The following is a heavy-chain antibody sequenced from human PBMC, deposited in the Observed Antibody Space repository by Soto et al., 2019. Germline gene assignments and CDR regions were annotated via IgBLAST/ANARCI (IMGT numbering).Heavy chain of an antibody. J-gene: IGHJ4*02. CDR2: TIPILSMS. CDR1: GNTFSSYT. Sequence: QVHLVQSGAELKKPGSSVRVSCKASGNTFSSYTINWVRQAPGLGLEWMGRTIPILSMSNYALKFQGRLSITADKSTSTAYMDLSSLRSEDTAMYYCATSYGSGSQAFDYWGQGALVTVSS. D-gene: IGHD3-10*01. V-gene: IGHV1-69*02. CDR3: ATSYGSGSQAFDY.